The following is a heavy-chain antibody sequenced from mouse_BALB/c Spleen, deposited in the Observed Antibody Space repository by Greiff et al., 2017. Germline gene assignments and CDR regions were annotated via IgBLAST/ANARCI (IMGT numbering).Heavy chain of an antibody. CDR3: ARGLYGNYFDY. CDR1: GYSITSDYA. J-gene: IGHJ2*01. V-gene: IGHV3-2*02. CDR2: ISYSGST. Sequence: EVMLVESGPGLVKPSQSLSLTCTVTGYSITSDYAWNWIRQFPGNKLEWMGYISYSGSTSYNPSLKSRISITRDTSKNQFFLQLNSVTTEDTATYYCARGLYGNYFDYGGQGTTLTVSS. D-gene: IGHD1-2*01.